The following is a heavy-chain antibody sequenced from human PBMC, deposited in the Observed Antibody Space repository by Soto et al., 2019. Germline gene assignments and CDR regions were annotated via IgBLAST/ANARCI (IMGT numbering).Heavy chain of an antibody. Sequence: ASVKVSCKVSGYTLTELSMHWVRQAPGKGLEWMGGFDPEDGETIYAQKFQGRVTMTEDTSTDTAYMELSSLRSEDTAVYYCATLRGSGSYYSWVYWGQGTLVTVSS. CDR3: ATLRGSGSYYSWVY. V-gene: IGHV1-24*01. CDR1: GYTLTELS. D-gene: IGHD3-10*01. J-gene: IGHJ4*02. CDR2: FDPEDGET.